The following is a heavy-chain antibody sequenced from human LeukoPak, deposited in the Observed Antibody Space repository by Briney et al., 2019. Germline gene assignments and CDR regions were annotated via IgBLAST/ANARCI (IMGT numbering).Heavy chain of an antibody. CDR3: ARAPGTTNYYYYYYMDV. V-gene: IGHV1-69*05. Sequence: GASVKVSCKASGGTFSSYAISWVRQAPGQGLEWMGGIIPIFGTANYAQKFQGRVTITTDESTSTAYMELSSLRSEDTAVYYCARAPGTTNYYYYYYMDVWGKGTTVTVSS. CDR2: IIPIFGTA. J-gene: IGHJ6*03. D-gene: IGHD1-1*01. CDR1: GGTFSSYA.